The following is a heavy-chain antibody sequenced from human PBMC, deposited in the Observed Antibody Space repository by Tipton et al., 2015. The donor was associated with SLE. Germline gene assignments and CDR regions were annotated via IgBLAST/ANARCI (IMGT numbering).Heavy chain of an antibody. J-gene: IGHJ4*02. CDR3: ARQPAESFGDF. D-gene: IGHD3-16*01. Sequence: QSGAEVKKSGASVKVSCKASGYTFTSYGISWVRQAPGQGLEWMGWINTFNGNTNYAQKFQDRVTVTTDTSTTSAYMELRSLRSDDTAMYYCARQPAESFGDFWGQGTLVTVSS. CDR2: INTFNGNT. V-gene: IGHV1-18*01. CDR1: GYTFTSYG.